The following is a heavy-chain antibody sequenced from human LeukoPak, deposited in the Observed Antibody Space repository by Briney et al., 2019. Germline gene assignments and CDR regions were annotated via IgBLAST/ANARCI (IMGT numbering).Heavy chain of an antibody. CDR3: AKDARRYYDFWSGYPYYYYYMDV. CDR1: GFTFDDYA. V-gene: IGHV3-43D*03. CDR2: ISWDGGGT. Sequence: GGSLRLSCAASGFTFDDYAMHWVRQAPGKGLEWVSLISWDGGGTYYADSVKGRFTISRDNSKNSLYLQMNSLRAEDTALYYCAKDARRYYDFWSGYPYYYYYMDVWGKGTTVTVSS. J-gene: IGHJ6*03. D-gene: IGHD3-3*01.